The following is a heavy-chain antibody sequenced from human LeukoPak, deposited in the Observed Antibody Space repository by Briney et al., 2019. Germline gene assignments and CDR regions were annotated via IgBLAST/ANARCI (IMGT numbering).Heavy chain of an antibody. Sequence: ASVKASCKASGYTFSSYDIIWVRQASGQGLEWMGWMNPNSGHTGYAHKFQGRVTMTRSTSISTAYMELTSLTSEDSAVYYCARSVVGVRKRNDYWGQGTLVTVSS. CDR3: ARSVVGVRKRNDY. V-gene: IGHV1-8*01. CDR1: GYTFSSYD. J-gene: IGHJ4*02. CDR2: MNPNSGHT. D-gene: IGHD3-16*01.